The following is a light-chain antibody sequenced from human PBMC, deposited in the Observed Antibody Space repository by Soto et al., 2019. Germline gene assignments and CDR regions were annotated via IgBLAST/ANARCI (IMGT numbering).Light chain of an antibody. CDR3: QQYGSSPET. CDR2: GAS. V-gene: IGKV3-20*01. CDR1: QSVSSSY. J-gene: IGKJ1*01. Sequence: EIVMTQSPATLSVSPGERATLSCRASQSVSSSYLAWYQQKPGQAPRLLIYGASSRATGIPDRFSGSGSGTDFTLTISRLEPEDFAVYYCQQYGSSPETFGQGNKVDIK.